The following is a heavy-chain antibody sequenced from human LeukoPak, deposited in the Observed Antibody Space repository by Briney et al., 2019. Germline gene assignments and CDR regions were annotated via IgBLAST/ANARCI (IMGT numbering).Heavy chain of an antibody. J-gene: IGHJ4*02. CDR2: ISSSGSTI. V-gene: IGHV3-11*01. D-gene: IGHD5-24*01. CDR1: GFTFSDYY. CDR3: ARARMATIYYFDY. Sequence: PGGSLRLSCAASGFTFSDYYMSWIRQAPGKGLEWVSYISSSGSTIYYADSVKGRFTISRDNAKNSLYLQMNSLRAEDTAVYYCARARMATIYYFDYWGQGTLVTVSS.